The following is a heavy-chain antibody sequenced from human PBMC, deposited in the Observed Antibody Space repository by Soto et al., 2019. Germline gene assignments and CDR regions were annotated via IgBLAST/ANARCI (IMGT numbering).Heavy chain of an antibody. J-gene: IGHJ6*03. CDR3: ARRARPDFYHVDG. D-gene: IGHD6-6*01. V-gene: IGHV3-64*01. Sequence: EVQLAESGGGLAQPGGSLRLSCAASGFTLSGYAMDWVRQAPGKGLEYVSGISSNGVGTYYAKSVQGKFTISRDNSKNTVYFQMGSLRPEGMGVDYRARRARPDFYHVDGWGKGTTVTVSS. CDR2: ISSNGVGT. CDR1: GFTLSGYA.